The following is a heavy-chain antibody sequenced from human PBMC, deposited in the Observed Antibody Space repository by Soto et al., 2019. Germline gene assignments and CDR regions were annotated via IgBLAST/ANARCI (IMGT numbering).Heavy chain of an antibody. CDR3: ARDRGVFDP. V-gene: IGHV3-33*01. Sequence: QVQLVESGGGVVQPGRSLRLSCAASGFTFSSYGMHWVRQAPGKGLEWVAVIWYDGSNKYYADSVKGRFTISRDNSKNTMYLQMNSLRAEDTAVYYCARDRGVFDPWGQGTLVTVSS. CDR2: IWYDGSNK. D-gene: IGHD3-16*01. J-gene: IGHJ5*02. CDR1: GFTFSSYG.